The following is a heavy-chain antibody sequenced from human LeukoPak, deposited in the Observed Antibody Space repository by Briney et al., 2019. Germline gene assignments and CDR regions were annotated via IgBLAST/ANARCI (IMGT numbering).Heavy chain of an antibody. CDR2: IKQDGSEK. D-gene: IGHD5-12*01. Sequence: GGSLRLSCAASGFTFSSYWMSWVRQAPGKGLEWVANIKQDGSEKYYVDSVKGRFTISRDNAKNSLYLQMNSLRAEYTAVYFCARDHSDYVRVGLDYWGQGTLVTVSS. J-gene: IGHJ4*02. CDR3: ARDHSDYVRVGLDY. CDR1: GFTFSSYW. V-gene: IGHV3-7*01.